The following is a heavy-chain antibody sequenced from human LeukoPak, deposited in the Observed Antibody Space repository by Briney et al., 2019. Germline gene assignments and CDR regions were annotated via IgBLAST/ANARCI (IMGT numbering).Heavy chain of an antibody. Sequence: SETLSLTCAVSGGSITGGGYYWSCIRQHPGKGLEWVGSIYYNGSTYYNPSLKSRVTISVDTSKIQFSLKLSYVTAADTAVYDCAKVLADYFDYWGQGTLVTVSS. CDR1: GGSITGGGYY. V-gene: IGHV4-31*11. CDR3: AKVLADYFDY. CDR2: IYYNGST. D-gene: IGHD6-19*01. J-gene: IGHJ4*02.